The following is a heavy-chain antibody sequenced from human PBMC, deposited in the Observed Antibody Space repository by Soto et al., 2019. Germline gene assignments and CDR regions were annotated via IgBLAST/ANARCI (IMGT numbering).Heavy chain of an antibody. D-gene: IGHD5-12*01. Sequence: GGSLRLSCVVSGFTFSRDVVHWVRQAPCKGLEWVAVSSFDGSSDNYADSVKGRFTTSRDNSKNTLFLQMNSLRAEDTAVYYFARPAFLRRYGGYGPPRPTFYFGSCDQGSRVTVSS. CDR3: ARPAFLRRYGGYGPPRPTFYFGS. J-gene: IGHJ4*02. CDR1: GFTFSRDV. CDR2: SSFDGSSD. V-gene: IGHV3-30-3*01.